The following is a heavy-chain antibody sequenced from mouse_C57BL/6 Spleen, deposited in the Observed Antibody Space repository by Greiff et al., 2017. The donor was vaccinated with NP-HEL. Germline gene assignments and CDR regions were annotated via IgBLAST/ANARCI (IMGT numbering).Heavy chain of an antibody. Sequence: QVQLKQSGAELVRPGASVTLSCKASGYTFTDYEMHWVKQTPVHGLEWIGAIDPETGGTAYNQKFKGKAILTADKSSSTAYMELRSLTSEDSAVYYCTSNYGQLRLRFAYWGQGTLVTVSA. CDR1: GYTFTDYE. CDR3: TSNYGQLRLRFAY. V-gene: IGHV1-15*01. J-gene: IGHJ3*01. CDR2: IDPETGGT. D-gene: IGHD3-2*02.